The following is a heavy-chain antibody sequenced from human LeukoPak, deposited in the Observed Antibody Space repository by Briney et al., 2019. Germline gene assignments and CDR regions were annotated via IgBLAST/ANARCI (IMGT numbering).Heavy chain of an antibody. J-gene: IGHJ4*02. CDR2: IYYSGST. D-gene: IGHD2-15*01. V-gene: IGHV4-59*01. CDR1: GGSISSYY. CDR3: ARGLLSYFDY. Sequence: PSETLSLNCTVSGGSISSYYWSWIRQPPGKGLEWIGYIYYSGSTNYNPSLKSRVTISVDASKNQFSLKLSSVTAADTAVYYCARGLLSYFDYWGQGTLVTVSS.